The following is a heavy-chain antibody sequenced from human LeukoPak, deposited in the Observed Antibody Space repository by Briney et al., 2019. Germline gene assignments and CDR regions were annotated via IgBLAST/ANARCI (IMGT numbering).Heavy chain of an antibody. CDR1: GFTVSSNY. D-gene: IGHD3-22*01. Sequence: GGSLRLSCAASGFTVSSNYMSWVRQAPGKGLEWVSVIYSGGSTYYADSVKGRFTISRDNSKNTLYLQMNSLRAEDTAVYYCEAVYESSGYYLGYMDVWGKGTTVTVSS. V-gene: IGHV3-53*01. CDR2: IYSGGST. J-gene: IGHJ6*03. CDR3: EAVYESSGYYLGYMDV.